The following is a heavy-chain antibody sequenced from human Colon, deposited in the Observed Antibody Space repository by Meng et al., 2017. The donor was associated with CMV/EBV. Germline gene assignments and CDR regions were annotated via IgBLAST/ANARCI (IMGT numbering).Heavy chain of an antibody. J-gene: IGHJ4*01. Sequence: CKTSGYTFTGNYIHWVRQAPGQGLEWMGRINPNSGGTVYSQKFQGRVTMTRDTSINTTYMELSRLRSDDTAVYYCARDGALAVATAAGWGHGTLVTVSS. D-gene: IGHD6-19*01. V-gene: IGHV1-2*06. CDR2: INPNSGGT. CDR3: ARDGALAVATAAG. CDR1: GYTFTGNY.